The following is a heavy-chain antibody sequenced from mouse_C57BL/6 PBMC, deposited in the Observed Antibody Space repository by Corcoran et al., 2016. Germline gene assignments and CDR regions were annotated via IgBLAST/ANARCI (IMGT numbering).Heavy chain of an antibody. Sequence: EVQLQQSGPELVKPGASVKIPCKASGYTFTDYNMDWVKQSHGKSLEWIGDINPNNGGTIYNQKFKGKATLTVDKSSSTAYMELRSLTSEDTAVYYCARGPDLYDYDVPYAMDYWGQGTSVTVSS. V-gene: IGHV1-18*01. D-gene: IGHD2-4*01. J-gene: IGHJ4*01. CDR1: GYTFTDYN. CDR3: ARGPDLYDYDVPYAMDY. CDR2: INPNNGGT.